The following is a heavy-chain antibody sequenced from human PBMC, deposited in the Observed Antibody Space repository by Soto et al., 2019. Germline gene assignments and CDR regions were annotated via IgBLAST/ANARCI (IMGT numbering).Heavy chain of an antibody. CDR1: GFSLSTSGGG. Sequence: ESGPTLVNPTQTLTLTCTFSGFSLSTSGGGVGWIRQPPGKALEWLALIYWDDDKRYSPSLKSRLTITKDTSKNQVVLTMTNMDPVDTATFYCALNKSYYDSSGYYSGAEYFQHWGQ. CDR3: ALNKSYYDSSGYYSGAEYFQH. V-gene: IGHV2-5*02. D-gene: IGHD3-22*01. CDR2: IYWDDDK. J-gene: IGHJ1*01.